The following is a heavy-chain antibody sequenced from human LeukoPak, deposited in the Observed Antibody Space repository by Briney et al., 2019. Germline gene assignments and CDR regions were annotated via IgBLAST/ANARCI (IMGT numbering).Heavy chain of an antibody. D-gene: IGHD6-19*01. V-gene: IGHV3-15*01. J-gene: IGHJ4*02. CDR1: GFTFTDAW. Sequence: GGSLRLSCAASGFTFTDAWMSWVRQAPGKGLEWVARIKSKTAGGTTDYAAPEKGRLTISRDDSKNTLYLQMNSLETEDTAVYYCTSSYTSGWYGPFDYWGQGTLVTVSS. CDR3: TSSYTSGWYGPFDY. CDR2: IKSKTAGGTT.